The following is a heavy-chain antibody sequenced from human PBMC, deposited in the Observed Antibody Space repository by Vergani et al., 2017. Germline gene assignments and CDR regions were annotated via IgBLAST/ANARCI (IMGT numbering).Heavy chain of an antibody. Sequence: EVQLLQSEGAVVQPGGSLRLSCVASGFTFRSHAMSWVRQGHGQGLEWVSSSKNTGDSTHYADSVKGRFTISRDNSKNTLYLQMNSLRVEDTAVYYCGRGSDNYNWGQGTLVTVSS. CDR3: GRGSDNYN. D-gene: IGHD5-24*01. CDR1: GFTFRSHA. V-gene: IGHV3-23*01. J-gene: IGHJ4*02. CDR2: SKNTGDST.